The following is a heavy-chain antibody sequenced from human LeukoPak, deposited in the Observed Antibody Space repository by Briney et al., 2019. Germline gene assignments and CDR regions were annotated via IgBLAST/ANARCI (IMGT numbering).Heavy chain of an antibody. J-gene: IGHJ4*02. V-gene: IGHV3-64*01. CDR1: GFTFSSYA. CDR2: ITGNGGST. Sequence: GGSLRLSCAASGFTFSSYAMHWVRQAPGKGLEYVSAITGNGGSTFYANSVKGRFTISRDNSKNTLYLQMGSLRAEDMAVYYCARGDVMVVAATLNYWGQVTLVTVSS. D-gene: IGHD2-15*01. CDR3: ARGDVMVVAATLNY.